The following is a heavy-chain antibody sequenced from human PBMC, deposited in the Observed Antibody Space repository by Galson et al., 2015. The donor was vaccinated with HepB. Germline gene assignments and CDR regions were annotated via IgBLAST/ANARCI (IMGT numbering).Heavy chain of an antibody. CDR3: TAEGYRDNSGHPLFDY. V-gene: IGHV3-15*01. J-gene: IGHJ4*01. CDR2: IKSKTDGEIT. CDR1: GFSFSNAW. Sequence: SLRLSCAASGFSFSNAWMSWVRQAPGEGLEWVGRIKSKTDGEITDYAAPLKGRFTLSRDDSKNTLYLEMNSLKSEDTAVYYCTAEGYRDNSGHPLFDYWGQGTLVTVSS. D-gene: IGHD3-22*01.